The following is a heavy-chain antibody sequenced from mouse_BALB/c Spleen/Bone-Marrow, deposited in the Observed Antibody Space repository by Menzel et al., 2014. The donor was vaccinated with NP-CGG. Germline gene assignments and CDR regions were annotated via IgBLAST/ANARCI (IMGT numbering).Heavy chain of an antibody. CDR3: ARQDYGYDEGAMDY. J-gene: IGHJ4*01. Sequence: EVKLQESGGGLVKLGGSLKLSCAASGFTFSSYYMSWVRQNPEKRLELVAAINRNGGSIYYPDTVQGRFTISRDHAKNNLYLQMSSLNSEDTALYYCARQDYGYDEGAMDYLGLGTSVTVSS. V-gene: IGHV5-6-2*01. D-gene: IGHD2-2*01. CDR2: INRNGGSI. CDR1: GFTFSSYY.